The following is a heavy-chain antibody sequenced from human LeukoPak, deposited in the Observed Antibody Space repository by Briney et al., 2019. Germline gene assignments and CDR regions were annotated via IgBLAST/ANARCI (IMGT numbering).Heavy chain of an antibody. CDR1: GFTFSNYG. V-gene: IGHV3-30*02. CDR2: IRYDGSDK. D-gene: IGHD1-26*01. J-gene: IGHJ4*02. Sequence: GGSLRLSCAASGFTFSNYGIHWVRQAPGKGLEWVTFIRYDGSDKYYADSVKGRFTTSRDNSKNTLYLQMNSLRPADTAVYYCAKDRVGGTEDFDCWGQGTLVTVSS. CDR3: AKDRVGGTEDFDC.